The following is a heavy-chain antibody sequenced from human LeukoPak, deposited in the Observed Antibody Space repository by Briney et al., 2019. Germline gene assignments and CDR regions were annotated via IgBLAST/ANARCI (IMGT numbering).Heavy chain of an antibody. D-gene: IGHD3-22*01. Sequence: ASVKVSCKASGYTFTGYYMHWVRQAPGQGLEWMGWINPNSGGTNYAQKFQGRVTMARDTSISTAYMELSRLRSDDTAVYYCWVVITHDAFDIWGQGTMVTVSS. V-gene: IGHV1-2*02. CDR1: GYTFTGYY. J-gene: IGHJ3*02. CDR2: INPNSGGT. CDR3: WVVITHDAFDI.